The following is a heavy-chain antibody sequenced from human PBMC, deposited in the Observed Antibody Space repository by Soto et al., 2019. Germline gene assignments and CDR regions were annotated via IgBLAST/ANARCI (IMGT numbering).Heavy chain of an antibody. V-gene: IGHV1-69*06. J-gene: IGHJ6*02. CDR3: ARDRGASSSWYPSYYYGMDV. D-gene: IGHD6-13*01. CDR1: GGTFSSYA. CDR2: IIPIFGTA. Sequence: QVQLVQSGAEVKKPGSSVTVSCKASGGTFSSYAISWVRQAPGQWLEWMGGIIPIFGTANYAQKFQGRVTITADKSTSTAYMELSSLRSEDTAVYYCARDRGASSSWYPSYYYGMDVWGQGTTVTVSS.